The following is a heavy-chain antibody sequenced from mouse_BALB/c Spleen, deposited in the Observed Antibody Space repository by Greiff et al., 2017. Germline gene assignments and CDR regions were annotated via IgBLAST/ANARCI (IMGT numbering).Heavy chain of an antibody. CDR3: ARNYGNYLSGTGFDY. J-gene: IGHJ2*01. Sequence: VQLKQSGPGLVKPSQSLSLTCSVTGYSITSGYYWNWIRQFPGNKLEWMGYISYDGSNNYNPSLKNRISITRDTSKNQFFLKLNSVTTEDTATYYCARNYGNYLSGTGFDYWGQGTTLTVSS. V-gene: IGHV3-6*02. CDR2: ISYDGSN. D-gene: IGHD2-1*01. CDR1: GYSITSGYY.